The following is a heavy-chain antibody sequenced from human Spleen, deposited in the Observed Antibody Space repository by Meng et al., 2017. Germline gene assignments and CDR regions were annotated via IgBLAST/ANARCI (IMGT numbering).Heavy chain of an antibody. J-gene: IGHJ4*02. CDR3: ARGPPAGY. V-gene: IGHV4-34*01. Sequence: QVQRQQWGAGLLKPSETLSLTCAVYGGSFSGYYWSWIRQPPGKGLEWIGEINHSGSTNYNPSLKSRVTISVDTSKNQVSLKLSSVTAADTAVYYCARGPPAGYWGQGTLVTVSS. CDR1: GGSFSGYY. CDR2: INHSGST.